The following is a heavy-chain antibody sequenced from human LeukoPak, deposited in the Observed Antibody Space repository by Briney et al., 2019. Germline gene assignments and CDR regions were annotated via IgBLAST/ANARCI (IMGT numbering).Heavy chain of an antibody. V-gene: IGHV4-39*07. CDR1: GGSISSSSYY. D-gene: IGHD3-16*02. J-gene: IGHJ3*02. CDR3: ARDAHYDYVWGSYLHDAFDI. Sequence: SETLSLTCTVSGGSISSSSYYWGWIRQPPGKGLEWIGSIYYSGSTYYNPSLKSRVTISVDTSKNQFSLKLSSVTAADTAVYYCARDAHYDYVWGSYLHDAFDIWGQGTMVTVSS. CDR2: IYYSGST.